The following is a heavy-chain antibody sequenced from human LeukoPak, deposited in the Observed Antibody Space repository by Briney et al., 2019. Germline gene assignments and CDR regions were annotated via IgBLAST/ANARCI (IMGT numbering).Heavy chain of an antibody. J-gene: IGHJ4*02. CDR2: INPNSGGT. CDR1: GYTFTGYY. CDR3: ARVDLIVGATGDFDY. V-gene: IGHV1-2*02. D-gene: IGHD1-26*01. Sequence: ASVKVSCKASGYTFTGYYMHCVRQAPGQGLEWMGWINPNSGGTNYAQKFQGRVTMTRDTSISTAYMELSRLRSDDTAVYYCARVDLIVGATGDFDYWGQGTLVTVSS.